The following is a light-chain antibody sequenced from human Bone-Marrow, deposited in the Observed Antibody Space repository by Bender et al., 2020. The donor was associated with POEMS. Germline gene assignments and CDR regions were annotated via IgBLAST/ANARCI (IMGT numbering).Light chain of an antibody. Sequence: QSVLTQPPSASGTPGQRVTISCSGSNSNIGTNAVNWYQQFPGTAPKLLYYSDNQRPSGVPDRFYAFKSGASSSLAIRGLQSEDEADYYCAAWDAGLSGGVFGGGTKLTVL. V-gene: IGLV1-44*01. CDR1: NSNIGTNA. CDR2: SDN. J-gene: IGLJ3*02. CDR3: AAWDAGLSGGV.